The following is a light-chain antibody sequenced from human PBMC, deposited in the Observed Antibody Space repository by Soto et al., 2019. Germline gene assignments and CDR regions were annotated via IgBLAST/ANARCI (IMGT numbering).Light chain of an antibody. V-gene: IGKV3-15*01. CDR2: GES. J-gene: IGKJ2*01. Sequence: EIVMTQSPASLSVSPGDGATLSCRASQSVASNVAWYQQKPGQGPRLLIHGESTRAVGVPARFSGSGSGADFNLTINSLESEDFAVYYCQQYHNWPPQYTFGQGTKLQI. CDR1: QSVASN. CDR3: QQYHNWPPQYT.